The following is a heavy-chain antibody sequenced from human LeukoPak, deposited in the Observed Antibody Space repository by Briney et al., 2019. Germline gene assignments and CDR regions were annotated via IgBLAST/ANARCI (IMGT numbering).Heavy chain of an antibody. V-gene: IGHV3-66*01. J-gene: IGHJ4*02. D-gene: IGHD2-2*01. Sequence: GGSLRLSCAASGFTVSSNYMSWVRQAPGKGLEWVSVIYSGGSTYYADSVKGRFTISRDNSKNTLYLQMNSLRAEDTAVYYCAKDCSSTSCYSDYWGQGTLVTVSS. CDR1: GFTVSSNY. CDR2: IYSGGST. CDR3: AKDCSSTSCYSDY.